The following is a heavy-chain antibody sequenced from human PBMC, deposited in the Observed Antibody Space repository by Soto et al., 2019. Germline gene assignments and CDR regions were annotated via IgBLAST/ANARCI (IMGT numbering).Heavy chain of an antibody. CDR1: GGSFGGYY. CDR2: INHSGST. D-gene: IGHD4-17*01. V-gene: IGHV4-34*01. Sequence: LSLTFAVYGGSFGGYYWSWIRQPPGKGLEWIGEINHSGSTNDNSSLKSRVTISVDTTKNQFSLKLSAVTAANTSVYYFARSYGDYVTGYYYNGIDFWGQGTMVTVSS. J-gene: IGHJ6*02. CDR3: ARSYGDYVTGYYYNGIDF.